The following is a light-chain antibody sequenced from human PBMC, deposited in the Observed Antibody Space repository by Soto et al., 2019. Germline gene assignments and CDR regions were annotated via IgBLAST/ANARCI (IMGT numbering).Light chain of an antibody. CDR2: EAS. CDR3: QQYNSFTLT. J-gene: IGKJ4*01. CDR1: QSISSR. V-gene: IGKV1-5*03. Sequence: DIPMTQSPSTLSASIGDRVTITCRASQSISSRLAWYQQKPDKAPKLLIHEASSLESGVSSRFSGSGSETEFTLTVSSLKPDDFTTYYCQQYNSFTLTFGGGTKVEIK.